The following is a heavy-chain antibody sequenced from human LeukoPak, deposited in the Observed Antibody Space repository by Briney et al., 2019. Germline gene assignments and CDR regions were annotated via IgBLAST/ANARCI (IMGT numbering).Heavy chain of an antibody. J-gene: IGHJ4*02. V-gene: IGHV3-53*01. CDR3: ARDPIAAAGGTYYCDY. D-gene: IGHD6-13*01. CDR1: GFTVSSNY. CDR2: IYSGGTT. Sequence: PGGSLRLSCAASGFTVSSNYMSWVRQAPGKGLEWVSIIYSGGTTYYADSVKGRFTISRDNSKNTLYLQMNSLRDEDTAVYYCARDPIAAAGGTYYCDYWGQGTLVTVSS.